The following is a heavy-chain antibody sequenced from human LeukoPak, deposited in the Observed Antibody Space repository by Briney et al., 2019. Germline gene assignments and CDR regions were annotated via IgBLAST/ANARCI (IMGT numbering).Heavy chain of an antibody. J-gene: IGHJ5*02. CDR2: IKQDGSEK. V-gene: IGHV3-7*01. CDR1: GFTFSSYW. CDR3: AKDDSSGSSLEH. Sequence: GGSLRLSCAASGFTFSSYWMSWVRQAPGKGLEWVANIKQDGSEKYYVDSVKGRFTISRDNSKNTLYLQMNSPRAEDTAVYYCAKDDSSGSSLEHWGQGTLVTVSS. D-gene: IGHD3-22*01.